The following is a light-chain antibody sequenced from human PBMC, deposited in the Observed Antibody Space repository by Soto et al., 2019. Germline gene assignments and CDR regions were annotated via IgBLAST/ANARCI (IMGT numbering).Light chain of an antibody. J-gene: IGKJ4*01. V-gene: IGKV3-11*01. CDR1: QSVSNC. Sequence: EIVLTQSPATLSLSPGERATLSCRASQSVSNCLAWYQQKPGQAPRLLIFDASNRATGIPARFSGSGSGTDFTLTISSLEPEDFAVYYCQQRGKWPPALIFGGGTKIEIK. CDR2: DAS. CDR3: QQRGKWPPALI.